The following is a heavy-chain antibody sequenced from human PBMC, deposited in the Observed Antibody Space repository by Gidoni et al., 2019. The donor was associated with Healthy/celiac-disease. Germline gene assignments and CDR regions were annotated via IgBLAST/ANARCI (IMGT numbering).Heavy chain of an antibody. J-gene: IGHJ3*02. CDR3: ARELGQLVDI. CDR2: ISSSSSYT. Sequence: QVQLVESVGGLVQLGGSLRLSCPASGFTFGAYYMSWIRQAPGKGLEWVSYISSSSSYTNYADSVKGRFTISRDNAKNSLYLQMNSLRAEDTAVYYCARELGQLVDIWGQGTMVTVSS. D-gene: IGHD6-6*01. CDR1: GFTFGAYY. V-gene: IGHV3-11*06.